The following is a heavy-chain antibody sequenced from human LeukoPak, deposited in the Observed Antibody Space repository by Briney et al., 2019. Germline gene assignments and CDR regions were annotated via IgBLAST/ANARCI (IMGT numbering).Heavy chain of an antibody. CDR2: INEDGSQK. D-gene: IGHD3-3*01. CDR3: ARDEVGGYYFE. CDR1: GFRFSYFW. J-gene: IGHJ4*02. Sequence: GGSLRLSCEASGFRFSYFWMSWVRQAPGKGPEWVANINEDGSQKYYVDSVKGRFTISRDNTKKLVFLQMNSLRVEDTAVYYCARDEVGGYYFEWGQGNLVNVSS. V-gene: IGHV3-7*01.